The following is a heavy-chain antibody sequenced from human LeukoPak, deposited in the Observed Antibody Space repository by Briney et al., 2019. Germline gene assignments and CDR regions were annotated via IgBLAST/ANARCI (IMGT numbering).Heavy chain of an antibody. D-gene: IGHD3-22*01. CDR1: GFTFSSYS. CDR2: IKTDGSEK. V-gene: IGHV3-7*01. J-gene: IGHJ1*01. CDR3: ATYSSLNRREFQF. Sequence: GGSLRLSCAASGFTFSSYSMNWVRQAPGKGLQWVANIKTDGSEKYYVDSVKGRLTISRDNAKNSLYLQMNSLRAEDTAVYYCATYSSLNRREFQFWGQGTLLTVSS.